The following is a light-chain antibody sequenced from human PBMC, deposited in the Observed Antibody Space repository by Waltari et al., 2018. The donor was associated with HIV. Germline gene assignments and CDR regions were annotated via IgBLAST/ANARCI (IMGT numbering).Light chain of an antibody. CDR2: GKN. J-gene: IGLJ1*01. Sequence: SSELTQDPDVSVALGQTLKITCQGDSLRSYYSNWYQQTPGQAPVLVLHGKNSRPSGVPDRFSGSNSGTTASLTITGAQAEDEAVYYYHSRDSSGNSYVFGNGTQVTVL. V-gene: IGLV3-19*01. CDR1: SLRSYY. CDR3: HSRDSSGNSYV.